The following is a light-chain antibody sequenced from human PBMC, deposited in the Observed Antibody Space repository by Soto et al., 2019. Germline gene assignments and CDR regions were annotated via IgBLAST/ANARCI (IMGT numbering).Light chain of an antibody. V-gene: IGKV1-9*01. J-gene: IGKJ5*01. CDR2: AAS. CDR1: QGISSY. CDR3: QGLNDYPIT. Sequence: DIQLTQSPSFLSASVGDGVTITCRASQGISSYLAWYQQKPGKAPKFLIYAASTLQGGVPSRFSGSGSGTEFTLTISSLQPEDFATYYCQGLNDYPITFGQGTRLEIK.